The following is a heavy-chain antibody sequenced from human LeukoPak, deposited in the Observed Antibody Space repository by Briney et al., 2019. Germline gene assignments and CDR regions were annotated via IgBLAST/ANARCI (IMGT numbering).Heavy chain of an antibody. D-gene: IGHD6-19*01. Sequence: ASVKLSCKASGYTFTGYYMHWVRQAPGQGLEWRGWINPNSVGTNYAQKFQGRVTMTRDTSISTAYMELSRLRSDDTAVYYCARDQEGIAVPGTKGRAFDPWGQGTLVTVSS. V-gene: IGHV1-2*02. CDR2: INPNSVGT. CDR1: GYTFTGYY. CDR3: ARDQEGIAVPGTKGRAFDP. J-gene: IGHJ5*02.